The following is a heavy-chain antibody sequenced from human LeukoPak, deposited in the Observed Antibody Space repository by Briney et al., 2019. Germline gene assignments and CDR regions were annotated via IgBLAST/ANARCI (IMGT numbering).Heavy chain of an antibody. V-gene: IGHV4-31*03. J-gene: IGHJ4*02. CDR1: GGSISSGGYY. Sequence: SQTLSLTCTVSGGSISSGGYYWSWIRQHPGKGLEWIGYIYYSGSTYYNPSLKSRVTISVDTSKNQFSLKLSSVTAADTAVYYCARGSGGYNSTFDYWGQGTLVTVSS. CDR3: ARGSGGYNSTFDY. D-gene: IGHD5-24*01. CDR2: IYYSGST.